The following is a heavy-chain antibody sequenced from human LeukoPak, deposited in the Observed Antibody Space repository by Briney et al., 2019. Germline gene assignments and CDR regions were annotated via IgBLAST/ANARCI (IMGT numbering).Heavy chain of an antibody. CDR2: IYYSGGT. V-gene: IGHV4-59*01. CDR1: GGSISSYY. CDR3: AREMQQHWFDP. Sequence: PSETLSLTCTVSGGSISSYYWSWIRQPPGKGLEWIGYIYYSGGTNYNPSLKSRVTISVDTSKNQFSLKLSSVTAADTAVYYCAREMQQHWFDPWGQGTLVTVSS. D-gene: IGHD6-13*01. J-gene: IGHJ5*02.